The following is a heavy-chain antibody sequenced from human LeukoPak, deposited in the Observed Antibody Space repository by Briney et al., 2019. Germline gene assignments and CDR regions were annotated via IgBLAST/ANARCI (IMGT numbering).Heavy chain of an antibody. Sequence: GGSLRLSCAASGFTVSSSYMSWVRQAPGKGLEWVSVIYSGGSTYYADSVKGRFTISRDNSKNTLYLQMNSLRAEDTAVYYCARAYYYDSGFQHWGQGTLVTVSS. J-gene: IGHJ1*01. CDR2: IYSGGST. D-gene: IGHD3-22*01. CDR3: ARAYYYDSGFQH. CDR1: GFTVSSSY. V-gene: IGHV3-66*01.